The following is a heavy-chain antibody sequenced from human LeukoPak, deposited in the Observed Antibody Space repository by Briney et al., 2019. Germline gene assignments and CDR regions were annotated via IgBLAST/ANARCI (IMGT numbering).Heavy chain of an antibody. J-gene: IGHJ4*02. CDR1: GFTFSSYS. CDR3: AKYCSGATCSGY. D-gene: IGHD2-15*01. V-gene: IGHV3-23*01. Sequence: PGGSLRLSCAASGFTFSSYSMGWVRQAPGKGPEWVSGIKESGDITYYADSVKGRFTISRDNSKNTLYLQMNSLRAEDTAKYYCAKYCSGATCSGYWGQGTLVTVSS. CDR2: IKESGDIT.